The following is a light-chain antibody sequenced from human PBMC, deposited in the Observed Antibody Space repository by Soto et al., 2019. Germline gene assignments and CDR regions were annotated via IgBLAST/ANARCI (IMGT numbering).Light chain of an antibody. V-gene: IGKV3-15*01. CDR3: QQYSDWPIT. CDR1: QSINSN. CDR2: GAS. J-gene: IGKJ5*01. Sequence: EVLMTQSPATLSVSPGDRATLSCRASQSINSNLAWYQQQPGQAPRLLIYGASTRATAVPDRFSGSGSGTDFTLTINSLQSDDFAVYFCQQYSDWPITFGQGTRLDIK.